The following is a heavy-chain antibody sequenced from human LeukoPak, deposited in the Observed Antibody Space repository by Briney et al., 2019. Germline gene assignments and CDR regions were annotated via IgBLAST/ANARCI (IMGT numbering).Heavy chain of an antibody. CDR3: AKWRGDYPSYYYYYMDV. V-gene: IGHV3-43*02. D-gene: IGHD4-17*01. Sequence: GGSLRLSRAASGFTFDDYAMHWFRQAPGKGLEWVSLISGDGGSTYYADSVKGRFTISRDNSKNSLYLQMNSLRTEDTALYYCAKWRGDYPSYYYYYMDVWGKGTTVTVSS. CDR1: GFTFDDYA. J-gene: IGHJ6*03. CDR2: ISGDGGST.